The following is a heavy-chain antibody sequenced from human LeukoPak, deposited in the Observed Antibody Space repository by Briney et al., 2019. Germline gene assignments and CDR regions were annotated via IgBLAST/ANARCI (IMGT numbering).Heavy chain of an antibody. CDR3: ARGGSLEGDYFDY. Sequence: GASVKVSCKASGGTLSSYGSGWVRQAPGQGLEWMEGIIPIFGTANYAQKFQGRVTITADESTSTAYMELSSLRSEDTAVYYCARGGSLEGDYFDYWGQGTLVTVSS. CDR2: IIPIFGTA. D-gene: IGHD1-26*01. J-gene: IGHJ4*02. CDR1: GGTLSSYG. V-gene: IGHV1-69*13.